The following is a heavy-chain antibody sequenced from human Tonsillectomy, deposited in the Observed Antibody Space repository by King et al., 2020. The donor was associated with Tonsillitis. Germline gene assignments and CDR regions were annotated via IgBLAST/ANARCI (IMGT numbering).Heavy chain of an antibody. V-gene: IGHV3-11*01. CDR2: ISSSGSTI. Sequence: VQLVESGGGLVKPGGSLRLSCAASGFTFSDYYMSWIRQAPGKGLEWVSYISSSGSTIYYADSVKGRFTISRDNAKNSLYLQMNSLRAEDTAVYYCAGDQLRGITVTGNDAFDIWGQGTMVTVSS. CDR3: AGDQLRGITVTGNDAFDI. CDR1: GFTFSDYY. J-gene: IGHJ3*02. D-gene: IGHD1-20*01.